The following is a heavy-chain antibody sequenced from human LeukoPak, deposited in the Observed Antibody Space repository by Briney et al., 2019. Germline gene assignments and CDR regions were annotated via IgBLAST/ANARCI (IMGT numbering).Heavy chain of an antibody. Sequence: ASVKVSCKASGYTFTGYYMHWVRQAPGQGLEWMGWINPNSGGTSYAQNFQGRVTMTRDTSISTAYMELSSLRSDDTAVYYCARGIEGTVYYWGQGTLVTVSS. CDR3: ARGIEGTVYY. V-gene: IGHV1-2*02. D-gene: IGHD5/OR15-5a*01. CDR2: INPNSGGT. J-gene: IGHJ4*02. CDR1: GYTFTGYY.